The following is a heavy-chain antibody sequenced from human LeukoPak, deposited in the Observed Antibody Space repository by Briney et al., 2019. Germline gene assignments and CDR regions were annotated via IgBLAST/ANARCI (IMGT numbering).Heavy chain of an antibody. J-gene: IGHJ4*02. Sequence: PSETLSLTCTVSGGSISGYYWSWIRQPPGKGLEWIGYIYYSGSTNYNPSLKSRVTISVDTSKNQFSLKLSSVTAADTAVYYCASGGYCSSTNCPFDYWGQGTLVTVSS. CDR3: ASGGYCSSTNCPFDY. D-gene: IGHD2-2*01. V-gene: IGHV4-59*01. CDR2: IYYSGST. CDR1: GGSISGYY.